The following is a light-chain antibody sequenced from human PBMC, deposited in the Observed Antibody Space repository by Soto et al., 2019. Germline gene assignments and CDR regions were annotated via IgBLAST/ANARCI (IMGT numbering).Light chain of an antibody. J-gene: IGKJ5*01. Sequence: EIVLTQSPGTLSLSPGERATLSCRASPSITSKYLAWYQQKPGQAPRLLIYGSSSRATGIPDRFSGSGSGTDFTLTISRLEPEDFAVYYCQQYNSSPITFGQGTRLEIK. CDR3: QQYNSSPIT. CDR2: GSS. CDR1: PSITSKY. V-gene: IGKV3-20*01.